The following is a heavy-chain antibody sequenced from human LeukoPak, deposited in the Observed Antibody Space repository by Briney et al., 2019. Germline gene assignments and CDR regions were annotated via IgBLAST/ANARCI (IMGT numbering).Heavy chain of an antibody. D-gene: IGHD6-19*01. V-gene: IGHV4-39*07. CDR1: GGSISSSSYY. CDR2: IYYSGST. Sequence: SEILSLTCTVSGGSISSSSYYWGWIRQPPGKGLEWIGSIYYSGSTYYNPSLKSRVTISVDTSKNQFSLKLSSVTAADTAVYYCARETVAGEVDYWGQGILVTVSS. CDR3: ARETVAGEVDY. J-gene: IGHJ4*02.